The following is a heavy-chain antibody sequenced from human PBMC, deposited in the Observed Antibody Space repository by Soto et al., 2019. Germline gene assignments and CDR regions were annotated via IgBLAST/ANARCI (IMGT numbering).Heavy chain of an antibody. J-gene: IGHJ5*02. V-gene: IGHV1-46*01. D-gene: IGHD4-4*01. CDR3: ARGRLVYSNTGNWFDP. Sequence: ASVKVSCKASGYTFTSYYMHWVRQAPGQGLEWMGIINPSGGSTSYAQKFQGRVTMTRDTSTSTVYMELSSLRSEDTAVYYCARGRLVYSNTGNWFDPWGQGTLVTVSS. CDR2: INPSGGST. CDR1: GYTFTSYY.